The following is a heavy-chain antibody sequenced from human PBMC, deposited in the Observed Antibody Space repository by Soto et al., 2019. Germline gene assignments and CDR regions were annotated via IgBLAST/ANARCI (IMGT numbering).Heavy chain of an antibody. J-gene: IGHJ5*02. CDR1: GFTFSSYA. V-gene: IGHV3-64*01. D-gene: IGHD6-13*01. CDR2: ISSNGGST. CDR3: ARDAAYSTFDP. Sequence: GGSLRLSCAASGFTFSSYAMHWVRQAPGKGLEYVSAISSNGGSTYYANSVKGRLTISRDNCKNTLYLQMGSLRAEDMAVYYCARDAAYSTFDPWGQGTLVTVAS.